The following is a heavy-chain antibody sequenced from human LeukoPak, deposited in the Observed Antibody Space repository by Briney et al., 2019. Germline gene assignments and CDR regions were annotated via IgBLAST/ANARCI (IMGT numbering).Heavy chain of an antibody. J-gene: IGHJ3*02. V-gene: IGHV3-53*01. Sequence: PGGSLRLSCAASGFTVSSNYMSWVRQAPGKGLEWVSVIYSGGSTYYADSVKGRFTISRDNAKNSLYLQMNSLRAEDTAVYYCARDPRITIFGVVSAFDIWGQGTMVTVSS. CDR1: GFTVSSNY. D-gene: IGHD3-3*01. CDR2: IYSGGST. CDR3: ARDPRITIFGVVSAFDI.